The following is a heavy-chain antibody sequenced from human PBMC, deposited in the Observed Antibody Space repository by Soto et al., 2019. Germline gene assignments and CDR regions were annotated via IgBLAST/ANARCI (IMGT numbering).Heavy chain of an antibody. CDR1: GFTFSFCA. D-gene: IGHD2-2*01. V-gene: IGHV3-23*01. J-gene: IGHJ6*02. Sequence: GGSLRLSCAASGFTFSFCAMSWVLQAPGKGLEWVSSIRGNNGDTYYADSVKGRFTISRDKAKNSLYLQMNSLRAEDTAVYYCARDYVGAYCSSTSCYSDYYYGMDVWGQGTTVTVSS. CDR3: ARDYVGAYCSSTSCYSDYYYGMDV. CDR2: IRGNNGDT.